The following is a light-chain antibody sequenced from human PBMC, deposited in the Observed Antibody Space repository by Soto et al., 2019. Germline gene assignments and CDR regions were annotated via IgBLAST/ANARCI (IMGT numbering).Light chain of an antibody. CDR1: QSLGSSY. Sequence: EIVLTQSPGTLSLSPGQRATLSCRASQSLGSSYLAWYQRKPGQAPRLLIYGASNRATGIPDRFSGSGSGTDFTLTISRLEPEDFVVYYCQEYGSSPYTLGQGTKLEI. CDR2: GAS. J-gene: IGKJ2*01. V-gene: IGKV3-20*01. CDR3: QEYGSSPYT.